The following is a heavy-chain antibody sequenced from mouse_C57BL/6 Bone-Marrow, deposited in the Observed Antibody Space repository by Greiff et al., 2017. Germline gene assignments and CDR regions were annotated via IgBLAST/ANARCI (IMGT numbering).Heavy chain of an antibody. CDR2: IDPSDSYS. Sequence: QVQLQQPGAELVMPGASVKLSCKASGYTFTSYWMHWVKQRPGQGLEWIGEIDPSDSYSTYNQKFKGKSTLTVDKSSSTAYMQLSSLTSEDSAVYYCALYDYDEAWFAYWGQGTLVTVSA. D-gene: IGHD2-4*01. CDR3: ALYDYDEAWFAY. CDR1: GYTFTSYW. J-gene: IGHJ3*01. V-gene: IGHV1-69*01.